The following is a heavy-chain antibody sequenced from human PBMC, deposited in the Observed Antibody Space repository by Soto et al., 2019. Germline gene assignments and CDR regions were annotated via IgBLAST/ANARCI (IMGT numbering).Heavy chain of an antibody. CDR2: INPSGGST. CDR1: GYTFTSYY. J-gene: IGHJ4*02. Sequence: ASVKVSCKASGYTFTSYYMHWVRQAPGQGLEWMGIINPSGGSTSYAQKFQGRVTMTRDTSTSTVYMELSSLRSEDTAVYYCARRYSSSRGVGSSNFDYWGQGTLVTVSS. CDR3: ARRYSSSRGVGSSNFDY. V-gene: IGHV1-46*01. D-gene: IGHD5-18*01.